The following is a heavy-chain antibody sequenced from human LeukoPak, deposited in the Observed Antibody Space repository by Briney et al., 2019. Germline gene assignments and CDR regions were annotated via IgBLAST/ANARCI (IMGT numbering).Heavy chain of an antibody. CDR2: ISGSWGST. V-gene: IGHV3-23*01. CDR1: GFTFSSYA. D-gene: IGHD6-19*01. Sequence: GGALRLSCAPSGFTFSSYAMSCVPQAPGGGVEWVSAISGSWGSTYYADSVKGRFTLSRDNSKNTLYLKINSLRAGDTGVFTCAKVGGSPRGIAVASHFDYWGEGTLVTV. J-gene: IGHJ4*02. CDR3: AKVGGSPRGIAVASHFDY.